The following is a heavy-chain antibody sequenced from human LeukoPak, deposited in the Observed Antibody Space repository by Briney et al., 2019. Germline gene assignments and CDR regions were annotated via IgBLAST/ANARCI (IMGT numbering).Heavy chain of an antibody. CDR3: SRDPEMGTIRNGFDV. J-gene: IGHJ3*01. D-gene: IGHD5-24*01. V-gene: IGHV3-21*01. CDR2: IATRRSCI. Sequence: PGGSLRLFCAASGFTFSPYRMNWVRQAPGKGLEWVSFIATRRSCIYYADSVKSGFSVFRNNAKNSMFLQKINLRTEDAALYYCSRDPEMGTIRNGFDVWGQGTSASVSS. CDR1: GFTFSPYR.